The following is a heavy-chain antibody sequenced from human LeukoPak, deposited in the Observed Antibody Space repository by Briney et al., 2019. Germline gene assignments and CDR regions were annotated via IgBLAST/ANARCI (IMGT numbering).Heavy chain of an antibody. V-gene: IGHV1-18*04. J-gene: IGHJ2*01. CDR1: GYTFTSYG. D-gene: IGHD6-13*01. CDR2: ISTSIGKT. CDR3: AREGYSSIWYPRRYGDL. Sequence: ASAKVSCKASGYTFTSYGISWVRQAPGQGLEWMGWISTSIGKTNYAQKFQGRVTMTTDTSTSTAYMELRSLRSDDTAIYYCAREGYSSIWYPRRYGDLWGSGALVTVSS.